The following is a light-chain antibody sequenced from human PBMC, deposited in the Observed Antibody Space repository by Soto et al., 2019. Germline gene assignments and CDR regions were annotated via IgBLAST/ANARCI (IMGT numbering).Light chain of an antibody. V-gene: IGLV2-14*03. J-gene: IGLJ1*01. CDR2: EST. CDR3: SSHSTIGTLEV. CDR1: SSDFGGYKY. Sequence: QSALTQPLSVAWVARQSTTISCTGTSSDFGGYKYLSSYQLHPSKTPKITDYESTIRTSRAPNRFTGTTSDNTTRLNITGLQAEDVADYYCSSHSTIGTLEVFGNGTKVTVL.